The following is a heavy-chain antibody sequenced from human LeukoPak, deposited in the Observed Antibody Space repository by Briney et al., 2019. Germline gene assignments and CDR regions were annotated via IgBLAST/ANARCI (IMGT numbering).Heavy chain of an antibody. CDR3: AKSQGGDSSGYHDH. V-gene: IGHV3-30*02. J-gene: IGHJ4*02. D-gene: IGHD3-22*01. Sequence: GGSLRLPCATSGFSLSRNGMHWVRQAPGQGLEWVAFILSDGSYEYYADSVKGRFTISRDTSRNTLFLQINSLRTEDTAVYYCAKSQGGDSSGYHDHWGQGTLVTVSS. CDR1: GFSLSRNG. CDR2: ILSDGSYE.